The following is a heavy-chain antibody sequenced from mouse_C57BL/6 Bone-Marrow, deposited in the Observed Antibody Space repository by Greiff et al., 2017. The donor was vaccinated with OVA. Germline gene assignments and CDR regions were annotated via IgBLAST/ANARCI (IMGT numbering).Heavy chain of an antibody. J-gene: IGHJ4*01. CDR1: GFTFSSYG. V-gene: IGHV5-6*02. CDR2: ISSGGSYT. CDR3: ARQCTVVNYYAMDY. Sequence: EVKLVESGGDLVKPGGSLKLSCAASGFTFSSYGMSWVRQTPDKRLEWVATISSGGSYTYYPDSVKGRFTISRDNAKNTLYLQMSSLKSEDTAMYYCARQCTVVNYYAMDYWGQGTSVTVSS. D-gene: IGHD1-1*01.